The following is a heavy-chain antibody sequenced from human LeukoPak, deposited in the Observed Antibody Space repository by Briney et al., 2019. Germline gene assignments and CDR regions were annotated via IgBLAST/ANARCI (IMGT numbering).Heavy chain of an antibody. Sequence: PGGSLRLSYAASGFTFSNYWMSWVRQAPGKGLEFMANIKEAGSEEYYVDSVKGRFTISRDNDKNSVHLQMNNLRAEDTAVYYCARGGGMRSWYDFDYWGQGILVTVSS. CDR2: IKEAGSEE. J-gene: IGHJ4*02. CDR1: GFTFSNYW. D-gene: IGHD6-13*01. CDR3: ARGGGMRSWYDFDY. V-gene: IGHV3-7*04.